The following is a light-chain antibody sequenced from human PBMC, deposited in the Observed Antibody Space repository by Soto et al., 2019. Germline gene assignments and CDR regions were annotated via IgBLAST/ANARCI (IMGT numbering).Light chain of an antibody. CDR3: QKFNTAPLT. CDR2: SAS. J-gene: IGKJ5*01. V-gene: IGKV1-27*01. Sequence: DIQMTQSPSSLSASVGDRVTITCRASQDISVYLAWYQQKPGKVPKLLIYSASTLQSGVPSLFSGSGSGTDFTLTISSLQPEDVATYFCQKFNTAPLTFGQGTRLEIK. CDR1: QDISVY.